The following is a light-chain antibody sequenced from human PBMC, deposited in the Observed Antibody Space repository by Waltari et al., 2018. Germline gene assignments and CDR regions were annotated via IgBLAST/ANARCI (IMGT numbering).Light chain of an antibody. CDR2: AAS. CDR3: QQASSRPPRA. Sequence: QMTQYPSSLSAYVGDRVTITCRASQPISKRVAWYQQKPGKAPKLLIHAASTVQTGVPSRFSGSGSGTDFTLTISSLQSEDFATYYCQQASSRPPRAFGQGTKLEIK. J-gene: IGKJ2*01. V-gene: IGKV1-12*01. CDR1: QPISKR.